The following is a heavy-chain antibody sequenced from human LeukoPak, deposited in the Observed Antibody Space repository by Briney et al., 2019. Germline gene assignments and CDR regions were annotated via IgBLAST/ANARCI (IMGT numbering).Heavy chain of an antibody. CDR2: IYPGDSDT. CDR3: ARQGSSWSHFDY. CDR1: GYSFSSYW. D-gene: IGHD6-13*01. Sequence: GGSLRLSCKGSGYSFSSYWIGWVRQMPGKGLEWMGIIYPGDSDTRYSPFFQGQVTISADKSISTAYLQWSSLKASDTAMYYCARQGSSWSHFDYWGQGTLVTVSS. V-gene: IGHV5-51*01. J-gene: IGHJ4*02.